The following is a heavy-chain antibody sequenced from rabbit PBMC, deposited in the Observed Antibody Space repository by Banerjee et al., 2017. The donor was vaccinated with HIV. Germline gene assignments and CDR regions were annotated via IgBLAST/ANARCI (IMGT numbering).Heavy chain of an antibody. Sequence: QQQLEESGGGLVKPEGSLTLTCKASGIDFSSYYYMCWVRQAPGKGLEWIACIYAGGAGNTYYANWASGRFTISKTSSTTVTLQMTNLTAADTATYFCARDFAGYVDFAGANLWGPGTLVTVS. J-gene: IGHJ4*01. CDR1: GIDFSSYYY. CDR2: IYAGGAGNT. CDR3: ARDFAGYVDFAGANL. D-gene: IGHD6-1*01. V-gene: IGHV1S45*01.